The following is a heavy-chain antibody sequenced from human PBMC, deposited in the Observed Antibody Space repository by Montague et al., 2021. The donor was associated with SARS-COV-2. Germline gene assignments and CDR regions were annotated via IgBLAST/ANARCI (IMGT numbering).Heavy chain of an antibody. J-gene: IGHJ4*02. CDR2: ISYDGSNK. D-gene: IGHD3-16*02. V-gene: IGHV3-30*04. CDR3: ARDNYDYVWGSYRYIY. CDR1: GFTFSSYA. Sequence: LRLSFAASGFTFSSYAMHWVRQAPGKGLEWVAVISYDGSNKYYADSVKGRFTISRANSKNTLYLQMNSLGAEDTAVYYCARDNYDYVWGSYRYIYWGQGTLVTVSS.